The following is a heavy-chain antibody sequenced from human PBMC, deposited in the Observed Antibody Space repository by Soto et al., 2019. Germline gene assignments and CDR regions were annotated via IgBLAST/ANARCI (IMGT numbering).Heavy chain of an antibody. CDR1: GFTFTSFA. CDR2: ISASGVNT. Sequence: DVQLLESGGDLVQPGGSLSLSCAASGFTFTSFAMSWVRQAPGKGLEWVSTISASGVNTYYTDSVKGRCTIPRDNSKDTVSLQMTGLRADDTAVYYCAKGQGVGGIYSLDYWGQGTVVTVSS. CDR3: AKGQGVGGIYSLDY. D-gene: IGHD1-26*01. J-gene: IGHJ4*02. V-gene: IGHV3-23*01.